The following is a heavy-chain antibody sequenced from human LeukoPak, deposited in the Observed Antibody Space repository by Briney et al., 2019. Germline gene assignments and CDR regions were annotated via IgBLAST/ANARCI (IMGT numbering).Heavy chain of an antibody. CDR3: ARDRVNFWSGYYTADY. J-gene: IGHJ4*02. CDR2: ISAYNGNT. CDR1: GYTFTSYG. Sequence: EASVKVSCKASGYTFTSYGISWVRQAPGQGLEWMGWISAYNGNTNYAQKLQGRVTMTTDTSTSTAYMELRSLRSDDTAVYYCARDRVNFWSGYYTADYWGQGTLVTVSS. V-gene: IGHV1-18*01. D-gene: IGHD3-3*01.